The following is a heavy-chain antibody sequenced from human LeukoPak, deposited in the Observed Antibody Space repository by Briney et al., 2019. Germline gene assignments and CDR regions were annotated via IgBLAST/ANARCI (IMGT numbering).Heavy chain of an antibody. CDR1: GGTFSSYA. CDR3: ASPGGDYGVPKTPEYIQR. V-gene: IGHV1-69*05. Sequence: SVKVSCKASGGTFSSYAISWARQAPGQGLEWMGGIIPIFGTANYAQKFQGRVTMTRDMSTSTVYMELSSLRYEDTAVYYCASPGGDYGVPKTPEYIQRWGQGTLVIVSS. CDR2: IIPIFGTA. D-gene: IGHD4/OR15-4a*01. J-gene: IGHJ1*01.